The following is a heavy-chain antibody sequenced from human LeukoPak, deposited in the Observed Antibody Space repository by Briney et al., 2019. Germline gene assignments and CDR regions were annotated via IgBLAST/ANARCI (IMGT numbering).Heavy chain of an antibody. D-gene: IGHD1-26*01. CDR2: INPNSGGT. Sequence: GASVKVSCKASGYTFTGYYMHWVRQAPGQGLEWMGWINPNSGGTNYAQKFQGRVTMTRDTSISTAYMELSRLRSDDTAVYYCASLIVGATYDFDYWGQGTLVTVSS. CDR3: ASLIVGATYDFDY. CDR1: GYTFTGYY. V-gene: IGHV1-2*02. J-gene: IGHJ4*02.